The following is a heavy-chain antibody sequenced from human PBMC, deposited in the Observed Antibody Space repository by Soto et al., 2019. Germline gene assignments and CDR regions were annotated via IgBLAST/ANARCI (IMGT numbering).Heavy chain of an antibody. J-gene: IGHJ6*03. CDR3: ARELGYCSSTSCPERYYYMDV. Sequence: GASVKVSCKASGYTFTSYDVSWVRQAPGQGLEWMGWISAYNGNTNYAQKLQGRVTMTTDTSTSTAYMELRSLRSDDTAVYYCARELGYCSSTSCPERYYYMDVWGKGTTVTVSS. V-gene: IGHV1-18*01. CDR1: GYTFTSYD. CDR2: ISAYNGNT. D-gene: IGHD2-2*01.